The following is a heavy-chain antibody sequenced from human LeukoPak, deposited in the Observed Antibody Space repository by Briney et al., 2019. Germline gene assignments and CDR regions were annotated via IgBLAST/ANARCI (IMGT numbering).Heavy chain of an antibody. CDR2: IYYSGST. J-gene: IGHJ4*02. Sequence: SETLSLTCTVSGGSIRSYYWSWIRQPPGKGLEWIGYIYYSGSTNYNPSLKSRVTISVDTSKNQFSLKLSSVAAADTAVYYCVRGYSGWYYFDYWGQGTLVTVSS. V-gene: IGHV4-59*01. D-gene: IGHD6-19*01. CDR3: VRGYSGWYYFDY. CDR1: GGSIRSYY.